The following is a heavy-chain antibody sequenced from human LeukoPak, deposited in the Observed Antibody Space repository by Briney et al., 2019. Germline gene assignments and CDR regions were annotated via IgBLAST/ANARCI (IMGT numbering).Heavy chain of an antibody. Sequence: SETLSLTCAVSGGSISSGGYSWSWIRQPPGKGLEWIGYIYYSGSTYYNPSLKSRVTISVDTSKNQFSLKLSSVTAADTAVYYCARVAVCGGSCYSWWFDPWGQGTLVTVSS. CDR3: ARVAVCGGSCYSWWFDP. CDR1: GGSISSGGYS. CDR2: IYYSGST. D-gene: IGHD2-15*01. V-gene: IGHV4-30-4*07. J-gene: IGHJ5*02.